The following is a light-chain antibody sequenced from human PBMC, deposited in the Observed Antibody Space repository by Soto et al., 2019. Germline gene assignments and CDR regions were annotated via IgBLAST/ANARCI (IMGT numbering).Light chain of an antibody. J-gene: IGKJ1*01. V-gene: IGKV1-39*01. CDR3: QQSYSTPGT. CDR1: QSISSY. CDR2: AAS. Sequence: DIQMTQSPSSLSASVGDRATITCRASQSISSYLNWYQQKPGKAPKLLIYAASSLQSGVPSRFSGSGSGTDFTLTISSLQPEDFATYYCQQSYSTPGTFGQGTKVEIK.